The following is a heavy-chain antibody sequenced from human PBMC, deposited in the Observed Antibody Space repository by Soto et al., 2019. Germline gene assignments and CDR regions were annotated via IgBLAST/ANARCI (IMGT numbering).Heavy chain of an antibody. V-gene: IGHV3-30*18. J-gene: IGHJ3*02. D-gene: IGHD3-22*01. CDR3: AKGYYDSSGHKEQSPDAFDI. Sequence: QVQLVESGGGVVQPGRSLRLSCAASGFTFSSYGMHWVRQAPGKGLEWVAVISYDGSNKYYADSVKGRFTISRDNSKNKLYLQMNSLRAEDTAVYYCAKGYYDSSGHKEQSPDAFDIWGQGTMVTVSS. CDR1: GFTFSSYG. CDR2: ISYDGSNK.